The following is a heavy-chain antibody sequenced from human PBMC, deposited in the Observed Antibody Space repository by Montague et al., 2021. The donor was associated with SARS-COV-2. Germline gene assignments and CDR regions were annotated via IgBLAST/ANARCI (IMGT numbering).Heavy chain of an antibody. CDR2: ISYSGRT. CDR1: GGSVSSSPYY. J-gene: IGHJ6*03. Sequence: SETLSLTCTVSGGSVSSSPYYWGWIRQPPGRGLEWVGSISYSGRTYFSPSLKSRLTISVDSSENQFSLRLSSVTAADTAVYYCASSYYYGSGTYVHNHYMDAWGKGTTVTVSS. CDR3: ASSYYYGSGTYVHNHYMDA. V-gene: IGHV4-39*01. D-gene: IGHD3-10*01.